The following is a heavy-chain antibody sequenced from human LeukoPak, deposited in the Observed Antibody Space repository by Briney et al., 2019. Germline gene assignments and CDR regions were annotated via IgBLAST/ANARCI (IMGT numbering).Heavy chain of an antibody. CDR1: GFTFSSYG. CDR3: ARDGAPDILTGYYYYGMDV. V-gene: IGHV3-33*01. J-gene: IGHJ6*02. Sequence: PGGSLRLSCAASGFTFSSYGMHWVRQAPGKGLEWVAVIWYDGSNKYYADSVKGRFTISRDNSKNTLYLQMNSLRAEDTAVYYCARDGAPDILTGYYYYGMDVWGQGTTVTVSS. CDR2: IWYDGSNK. D-gene: IGHD3-9*01.